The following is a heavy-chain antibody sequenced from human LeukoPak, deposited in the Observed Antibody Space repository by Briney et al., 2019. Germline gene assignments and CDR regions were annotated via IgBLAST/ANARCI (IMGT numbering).Heavy chain of an antibody. D-gene: IGHD5-18*01. V-gene: IGHV3-48*03. CDR3: ANPPIVTSFHY. J-gene: IGHJ4*02. CDR1: GFTFSSYE. CDR2: ISSSGSTI. Sequence: GGSLRLSCAASGFTFSSYEMNWVRQAPGKGLEWVSYISSSGSTIYYADSVKGRFTISRDNSKNTLYLQMNSLRAEDTAIYYCANPPIVTSFHYWGQGTLVTVSS.